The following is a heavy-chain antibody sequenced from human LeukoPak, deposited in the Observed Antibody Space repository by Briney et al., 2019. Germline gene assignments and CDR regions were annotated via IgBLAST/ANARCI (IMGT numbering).Heavy chain of an antibody. CDR3: ARVGGSSAFMNYYYGMDV. CDR1: GYTFTSHG. J-gene: IGHJ6*02. D-gene: IGHD6-19*01. CDR2: TSTYNGNT. Sequence: GASVKVSCEASGYTFTSHGISWVRQAPGQGLEWMGWTSTYNGNTHYAQRLQGRVTMTTDTSTSTAYMELRSLRSDDTAVYYCARVGGSSAFMNYYYGMDVWGQGTTVTVSS. V-gene: IGHV1-18*01.